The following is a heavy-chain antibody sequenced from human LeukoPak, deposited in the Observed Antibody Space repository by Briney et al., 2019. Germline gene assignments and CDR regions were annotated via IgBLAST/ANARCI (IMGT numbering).Heavy chain of an antibody. J-gene: IGHJ6*02. CDR3: ARSGWPYTSTYYYYGMDV. CDR2: ISAYNGNT. V-gene: IGHV1-18*01. D-gene: IGHD6-19*01. CDR1: GYTFTSYG. Sequence: ASVKVSCKASGYTFTSYGISWVRQAPGQGLEWMGWISAYNGNTNYAQKLQGRVTMTTDTSTSTAYMELRSLRSDDTAVYYCARSGWPYTSTYYYYGMDVWGQGTTVTVSS.